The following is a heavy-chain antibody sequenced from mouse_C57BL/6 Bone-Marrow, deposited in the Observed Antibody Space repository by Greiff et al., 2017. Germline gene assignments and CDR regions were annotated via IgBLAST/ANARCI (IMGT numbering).Heavy chain of an antibody. CDR3: TSIYYDYDYAMDY. CDR1: GFNIKDDY. CDR2: IDPENGDT. D-gene: IGHD2-4*01. Sequence: VQLKESGAELVRPGASVKLSCTASGFNIKDDYMHWVKQRPEQGLEWIGWIDPENGDTEYASKFQGKATITADTSSNTAYLQLSSLTSEDTAVYYCTSIYYDYDYAMDYWGQGTSVTVSS. V-gene: IGHV14-4*01. J-gene: IGHJ4*01.